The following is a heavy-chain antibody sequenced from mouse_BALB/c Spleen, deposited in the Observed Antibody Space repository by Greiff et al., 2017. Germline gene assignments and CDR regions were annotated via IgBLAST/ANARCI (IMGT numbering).Heavy chain of an antibody. J-gene: IGHJ4*01. CDR3: ARWDDYYAMDY. V-gene: IGHV1-54*01. Sequence: VQLQQSGAELVRPGTSVKVSCKASGYAFTNYLIEWVKQRPGQGLEWIGVINPGSGGTNYNEKFKGKATLTADKSSSTAYMQLSSLTSDDSAVYFCARWDDYYAMDYWGQGTSVTVSS. CDR1: GYAFTNYL. CDR2: INPGSGGT. D-gene: IGHD4-1*01.